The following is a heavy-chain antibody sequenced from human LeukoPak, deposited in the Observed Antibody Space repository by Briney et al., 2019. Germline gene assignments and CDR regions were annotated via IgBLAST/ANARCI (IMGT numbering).Heavy chain of an antibody. J-gene: IGHJ3*02. CDR3: ARAKFDSSRYYYRGFDI. CDR1: GGSISSSSYY. V-gene: IGHV4-39*07. D-gene: IGHD3-22*01. Sequence: SETLTLTCTVSGGSISSSSYYWGWIRQPPGKGLEWIGSIYYSGSTYYNPSLKSRVTISVDTSKNQFSLKLSSVTAADTAVYYCARAKFDSSRYYYRGFDIWGQGTMVTVSS. CDR2: IYYSGST.